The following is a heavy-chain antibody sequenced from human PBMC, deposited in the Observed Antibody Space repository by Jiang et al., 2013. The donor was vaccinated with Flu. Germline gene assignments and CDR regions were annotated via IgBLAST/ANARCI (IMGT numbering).Heavy chain of an antibody. CDR3: ARDRGITMVRGVIRGWFDP. CDR2: INAGNGNT. J-gene: IGHJ5*02. V-gene: IGHV1-3*01. D-gene: IGHD3-10*01. Sequence: SGAEVKKPGASVKVSCKASGYTFTSYAMHWVRQAPGQRLEWMGWINAGNGNTKYSQKFQGRVTITRDTSASTAYMELSSLRSEDTAVYYCARDRGITMVRGVIRGWFDPWGQGTLVTVSS. CDR1: GYTFTSYA.